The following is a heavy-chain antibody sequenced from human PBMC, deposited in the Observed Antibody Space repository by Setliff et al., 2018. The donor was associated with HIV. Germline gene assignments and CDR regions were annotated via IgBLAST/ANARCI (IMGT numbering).Heavy chain of an antibody. D-gene: IGHD3-10*02. CDR1: CGSLSSYY. J-gene: IGHJ1*01. CDR2: IYSSGTT. CDR3: ARSGSYVGPIQH. Sequence: SETLSLTCTVSCGSLSSYYGSWIRQPAGKGLEWIGRIYSSGTTNYNTTRKSRLTRSVDTPKNQFPLKLTSVTAADTAVYYCARSGSYVGPIQHWGQGTLVTVSS. V-gene: IGHV4-4*07.